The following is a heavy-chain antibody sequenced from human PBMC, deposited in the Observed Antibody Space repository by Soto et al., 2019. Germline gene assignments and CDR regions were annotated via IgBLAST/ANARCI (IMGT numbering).Heavy chain of an antibody. J-gene: IGHJ4*02. CDR1: GFTFSSYG. D-gene: IGHD6-13*01. CDR3: ARSSGGSSWYPPDY. Sequence: GGSLRLSCAASGFTFSSYGMQWVRQSPGEGLEWVATVANDGSNQYYGASVKGRFTISRDNSKNTLYLQMDSLRPEDTAVYYCARSSGGSSWYPPDYWGQGTLVTVSS. CDR2: VANDGSNQ. V-gene: IGHV3-30*03.